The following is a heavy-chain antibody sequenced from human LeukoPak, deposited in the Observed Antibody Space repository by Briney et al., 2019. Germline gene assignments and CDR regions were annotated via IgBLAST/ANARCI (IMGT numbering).Heavy chain of an antibody. CDR3: AKDYQQQLAN. J-gene: IGHJ4*02. D-gene: IGHD6-13*01. Sequence: TGGSLRLSWAASGFTFSSYGMHWVRQAPGKGLEWVAFIRYDGSNKYYADSVKGRFTISRDNSKNTLYLQMNSLRAEDTAVYYCAKDYQQQLANWGQGTLVTVSS. V-gene: IGHV3-30*02. CDR1: GFTFSSYG. CDR2: IRYDGSNK.